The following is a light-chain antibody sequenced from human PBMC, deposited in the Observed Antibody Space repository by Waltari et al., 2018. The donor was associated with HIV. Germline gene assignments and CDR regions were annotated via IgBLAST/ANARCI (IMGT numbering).Light chain of an antibody. CDR3: QSYDNENPVL. Sequence: NFMLTQPHSVSESPGKTVTVSCTRSSGSIASNYVQWYQPRPGSSPTTVIYKDDQRPSGVPDRFSGSIDSSSNSASLTISGLRPEDEADYYCQSYDNENPVLFGGGTKLTVL. CDR1: SGSIASNY. J-gene: IGLJ2*01. V-gene: IGLV6-57*01. CDR2: KDD.